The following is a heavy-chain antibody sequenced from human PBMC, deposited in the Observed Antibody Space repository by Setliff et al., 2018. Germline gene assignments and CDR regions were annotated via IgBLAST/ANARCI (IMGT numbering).Heavy chain of an antibody. J-gene: IGHJ3*02. CDR2: INHSGST. Sequence: PSETLSLTCAVYGGSFSGYYWSWIRRPPGKGLEWIGEINHSGSTNYNPSLKSRVTISVDPSKNQFSLKLSSVTAADTALYYCARRRGYSGYDYGLYAFDIWGQGTMVTVSS. V-gene: IGHV4-34*01. CDR1: GGSFSGYY. D-gene: IGHD5-12*01. CDR3: ARRRGYSGYDYGLYAFDI.